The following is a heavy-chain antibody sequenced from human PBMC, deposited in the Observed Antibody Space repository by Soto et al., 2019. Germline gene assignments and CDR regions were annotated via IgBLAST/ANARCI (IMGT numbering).Heavy chain of an antibody. Sequence: GGSLRLSCAASGFSFSAHYMAWIRQAPGKGLEWISYISSSGSYTNYADSVRDRFTVSRDNARNSLHLQISSLGAEDTAVYYCARRDLNMWVLDNWGQGTLVTVSS. D-gene: IGHD1-26*01. J-gene: IGHJ4*02. V-gene: IGHV3-11*06. CDR3: ARRDLNMWVLDN. CDR2: ISSSGSYT. CDR1: GFSFSAHY.